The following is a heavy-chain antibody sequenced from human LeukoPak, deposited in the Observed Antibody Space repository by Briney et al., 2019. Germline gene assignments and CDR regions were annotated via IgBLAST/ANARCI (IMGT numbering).Heavy chain of an antibody. J-gene: IGHJ3*02. V-gene: IGHV1-2*02. CDR1: GYTFTGYY. D-gene: IGHD1-26*01. CDR2: INPNSGGT. Sequence: ASVKVSCKASGYTFTGYYMHRVRQAPGQGLEWMGWINPNSGGTNYAQKFQGRVTMTRDASISTAYMELSRLRSDDTAVYYCAREEGRELLPGAFDIWGQGTMVTVSS. CDR3: AREEGRELLPGAFDI.